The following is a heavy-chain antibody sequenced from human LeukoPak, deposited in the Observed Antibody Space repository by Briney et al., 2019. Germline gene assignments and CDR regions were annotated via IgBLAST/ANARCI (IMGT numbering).Heavy chain of an antibody. J-gene: IGHJ5*02. CDR1: GFTFSSYA. CDR2: IWYDGSNK. CDR3: ARDLRHSSGWTTLFDP. V-gene: IGHV3-33*08. Sequence: GGSLRLSCAASGFTFSSYAMSWVRQAPGKGLEWVAVIWYDGSNKYYADSVKGRFTISRDNSKNTLYLQMNSLRAEDTAVYYCARDLRHSSGWTTLFDPWGQGTLVTVSS. D-gene: IGHD6-19*01.